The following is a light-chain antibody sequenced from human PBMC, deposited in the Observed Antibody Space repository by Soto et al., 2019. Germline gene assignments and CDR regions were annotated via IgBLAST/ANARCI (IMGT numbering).Light chain of an antibody. V-gene: IGKV1-39*01. CDR2: VAF. J-gene: IGKJ5*01. CDR1: QSIALS. CDR3: QQSFRSPIT. Sequence: IQMTQSPSSLSASVGDTVTMTCRASQSIALSVNWYQQKPGKAPKLLIYVAFTLESGVPSRFSGSGSGTEFTLTIRSLQPEDFATYYCQQSFRSPITLGQGTRLEIK.